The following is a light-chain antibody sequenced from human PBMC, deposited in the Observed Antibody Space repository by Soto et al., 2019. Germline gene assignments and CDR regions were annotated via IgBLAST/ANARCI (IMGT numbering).Light chain of an antibody. J-gene: IGKJ2*01. CDR2: AAS. V-gene: IGKV1-27*01. CDR1: QGISNY. Sequence: DIQMTQSPSSLSASVGDRVTITCRASQGISNYLAWYQQKPGKVPKLLIYAASTLQSGIQSRFSGSGSGTDFTLNISSLQPEDVATYYWQEYNSAPHTFGQGTKLEIK. CDR3: QEYNSAPHT.